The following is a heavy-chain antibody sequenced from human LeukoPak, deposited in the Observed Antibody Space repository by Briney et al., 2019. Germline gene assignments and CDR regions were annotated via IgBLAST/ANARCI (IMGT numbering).Heavy chain of an antibody. CDR3: ASGSSSWYNVVY. Sequence: PSETLSLTCTVSGGPISSYYWSWIRQPPGKGLEWIGRIYTSGTTNYNPSPRSRVTTSVDTSTNQCPLNLSSVTAADTAVYYCASGSSSWYNVVYWGHGALCTVSS. CDR1: GGPISSYY. D-gene: IGHD6-13*01. CDR2: IYTSGTT. V-gene: IGHV4-4*07. J-gene: IGHJ4*01.